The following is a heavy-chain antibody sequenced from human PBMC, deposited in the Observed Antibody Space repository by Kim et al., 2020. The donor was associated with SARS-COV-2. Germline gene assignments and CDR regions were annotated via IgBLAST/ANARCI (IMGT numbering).Heavy chain of an antibody. V-gene: IGHV4-59*13. CDR2: IYYSGST. CDR3: ARGLPYDYVWGSYRYPRLYYFDY. D-gene: IGHD3-16*02. J-gene: IGHJ4*02. CDR1: GGSISSYY. Sequence: SETLSLTCTVSGGSISSYYWSWIRQPPGKGLEWIGYIYYSGSTNYNPSLKSRVTISVDTSKNQFSLKLSSVTAADTAVYYCARGLPYDYVWGSYRYPRLYYFDYWGQGTLVTVSS.